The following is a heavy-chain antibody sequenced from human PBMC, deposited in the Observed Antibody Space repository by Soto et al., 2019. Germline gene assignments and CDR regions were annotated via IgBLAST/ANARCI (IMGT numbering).Heavy chain of an antibody. V-gene: IGHV4-34*01. CDR1: GGSFSGYY. Sequence: SETLSLTCAVYGGSFSGYYWSWIRQPPGKGLEWIGEINHSGSTNYNPSLKSRVTISVDTSKNQFSLKLSSVTAADTAVYYCARAHLSSGYVRGDYFDYWGQGTLVTVSS. CDR2: INHSGST. J-gene: IGHJ4*02. D-gene: IGHD5-12*01. CDR3: ARAHLSSGYVRGDYFDY.